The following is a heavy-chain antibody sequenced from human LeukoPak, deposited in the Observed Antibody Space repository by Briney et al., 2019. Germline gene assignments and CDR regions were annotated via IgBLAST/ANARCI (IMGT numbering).Heavy chain of an antibody. V-gene: IGHV1-2*02. J-gene: IGHJ4*02. Sequence: ASVKVSCKTSGYRFTGYYMHWVRQAPGQGLEWMGWINPNSGGTNYAQKFQGRVTMTRDTSISTAYMELSRLRSDDTAVYYCARGDIVVVASALYYFDYWGQGTLVTVSS. CDR2: INPNSGGT. CDR1: GYRFTGYY. CDR3: ARGDIVVVASALYYFDY. D-gene: IGHD2-15*01.